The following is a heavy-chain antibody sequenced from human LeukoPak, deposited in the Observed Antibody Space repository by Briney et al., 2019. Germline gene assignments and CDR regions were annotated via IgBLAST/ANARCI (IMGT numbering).Heavy chain of an antibody. V-gene: IGHV3-23*01. CDR2: ISGSGGST. CDR3: AKDRPVVAAWAPDAFDI. D-gene: IGHD2-15*01. Sequence: HPGGSLRLSCAASGFTFSNYALSWVRQAPGKGLEWVSTISGSGGSTYYADSVKGRFTISRDSSKNTLYLQMNSLRAEDTAVYYCAKDRPVVAAWAPDAFDIWGQGTMVTVSS. CDR1: GFTFSNYA. J-gene: IGHJ3*02.